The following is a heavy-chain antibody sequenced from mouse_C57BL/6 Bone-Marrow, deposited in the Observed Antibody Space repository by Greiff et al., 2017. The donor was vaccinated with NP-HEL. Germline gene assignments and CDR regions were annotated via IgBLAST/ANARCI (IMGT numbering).Heavy chain of an antibody. CDR2: ISSGGSYT. V-gene: IGHV5-6*01. D-gene: IGHD2-4*01. CDR1: GFTFSSYG. J-gene: IGHJ3*01. Sequence: EVHLVESGGDLVKPGGSLKLSCAASGFTFSSYGMSWVRPTPDKRLEWVATISSGGSYTYYPASVKGRFTISRDNAKNTLYLQMSSLKSEDTAMYYCARRDDYDPFAYWGQGTLVTVSA. CDR3: ARRDDYDPFAY.